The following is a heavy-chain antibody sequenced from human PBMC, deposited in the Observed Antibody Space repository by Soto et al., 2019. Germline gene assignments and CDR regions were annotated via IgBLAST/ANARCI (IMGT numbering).Heavy chain of an antibody. CDR2: ISYDGTDK. CDR1: GFAFSTYG. D-gene: IGHD6-19*01. V-gene: IGHV3-30*18. CDR3: AKDFGAWSDS. J-gene: IGHJ5*02. Sequence: LRLSCVGSGFAFSTYGMHWVRQAPAKGLEWVALISYDGTDKYYADSVKGRFSISRDNSKQTLSLQMDSLRPEDTAVYYCAKDFGAWSDSWGQGTLVTVSS.